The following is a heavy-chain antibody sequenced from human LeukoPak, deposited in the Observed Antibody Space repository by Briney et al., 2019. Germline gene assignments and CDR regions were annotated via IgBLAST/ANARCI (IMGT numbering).Heavy chain of an antibody. CDR2: INGGGVNT. Sequence: GGSLRLSCAASGFTFSSYAMSWVRQAPGKGLEWVSTINGGGVNTHYADSVKGRFTISRDNAKNSLYLQMNSLRAEDTAVYYCARDREVGATRAVRYWGQGTLVTVSS. CDR3: ARDREVGATRAVRY. CDR1: GFTFSSYA. V-gene: IGHV3-23*01. D-gene: IGHD1-26*01. J-gene: IGHJ4*02.